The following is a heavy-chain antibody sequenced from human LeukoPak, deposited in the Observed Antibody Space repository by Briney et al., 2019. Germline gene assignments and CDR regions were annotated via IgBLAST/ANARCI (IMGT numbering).Heavy chain of an antibody. CDR3: AREYSASEH. J-gene: IGHJ4*02. D-gene: IGHD5-12*01. Sequence: ASVKVSCKASGYTFVGYYLHWVRRAPGQGLEWMAWIDPYTGNTHYAQKFQGRITVTRDTSVSTTYMELSWLTSDDTARYYCAREYSASEHWGQGTLVTVSS. V-gene: IGHV1-2*02. CDR2: IDPYTGNT. CDR1: GYTFVGYY.